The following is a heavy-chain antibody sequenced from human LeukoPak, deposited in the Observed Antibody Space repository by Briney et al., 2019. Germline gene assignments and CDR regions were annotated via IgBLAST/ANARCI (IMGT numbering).Heavy chain of an antibody. CDR3: ARVSYYYHQKGACYFDL. CDR2: IYTSGST. CDR1: GGSISSYY. D-gene: IGHD3-10*01. V-gene: IGHV4-4*07. J-gene: IGHJ2*01. Sequence: KPSETLSLTCTVSGGSISSYYWSWIRQPAGKGLEWIGRIYTSGSTNYNPSLKSRVTMSVDTSKNQFSLKLSSVPAADTAVYYCARVSYYYHQKGACYFDLWGRGTLVTVSS.